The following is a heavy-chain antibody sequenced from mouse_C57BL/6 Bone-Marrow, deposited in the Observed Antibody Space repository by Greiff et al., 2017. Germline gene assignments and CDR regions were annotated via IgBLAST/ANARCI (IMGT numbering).Heavy chain of an antibody. Sequence: QVQLQQSGPELVKPGASVKLSCKASGYTFTSYDINWVQQRPGQGLEWIGWIYPRDGSTKYNEKFKVKATLTVVTSSRTASMELHSLTSEDSAVFFCARLEFDGSSGDWYVEVWGTGTTDTVSS. CDR1: GYTFTSYD. V-gene: IGHV1-85*01. CDR2: IYPRDGST. CDR3: ARLEFDGSSGDWYVEV. D-gene: IGHD1-1*01. J-gene: IGHJ1*03.